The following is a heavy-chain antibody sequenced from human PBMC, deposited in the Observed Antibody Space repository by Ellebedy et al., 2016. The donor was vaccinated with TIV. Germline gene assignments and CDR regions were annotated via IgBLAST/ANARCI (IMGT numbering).Heavy chain of an antibody. J-gene: IGHJ6*02. Sequence: MPSETLSLTCGVSGGSVSNTRYYWAWIRQPPGKGLEWIGSIFYSGVTYYNPSLKSRLTISVDTSKNQFSLRLNSVTAADTATYYCSRHSSGWGGMHVWGQGTTVTVSS. V-gene: IGHV4-39*01. D-gene: IGHD6-19*01. CDR3: SRHSSGWGGMHV. CDR1: GGSVSNTRYY. CDR2: IFYSGVT.